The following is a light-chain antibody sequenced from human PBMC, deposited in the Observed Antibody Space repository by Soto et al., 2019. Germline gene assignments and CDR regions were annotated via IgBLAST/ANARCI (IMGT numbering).Light chain of an antibody. CDR1: QSVSRSN. CDR3: EQYGRSHPSIT. J-gene: IGKJ5*01. Sequence: EIDLTYSPDTLSFCRGRTATVPSMASQSVSRSNLAWYQHKPGQAPRLLIYGTSNRATGIPDRFTGSGSGTDLTLTISSLEPEDFAVYYCEQYGRSHPSITFRQGTRLEIK. CDR2: GTS. V-gene: IGKV3-20*01.